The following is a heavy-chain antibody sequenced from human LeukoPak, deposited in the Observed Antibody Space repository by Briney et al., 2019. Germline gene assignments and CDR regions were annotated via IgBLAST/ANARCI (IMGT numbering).Heavy chain of an antibody. J-gene: IGHJ4*02. CDR3: ARRQLRYFDY. D-gene: IGHD2-2*01. CDR1: GGSFSGYY. Sequence: SETLSLTCAVYGGSFSGYYWSWIRQPPGKGLEWIGEINHSGSTNYNPSLKSRVTISVDTSKNQFSPKLSSVTAADTAVYYCARRQLRYFDYWGQGTLVTVSS. V-gene: IGHV4-34*01. CDR2: INHSGST.